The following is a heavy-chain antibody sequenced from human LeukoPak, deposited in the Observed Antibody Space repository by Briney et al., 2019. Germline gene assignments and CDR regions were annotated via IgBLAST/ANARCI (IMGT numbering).Heavy chain of an antibody. CDR3: TKDPNGDYIGAFNP. CDR2: ITGGHYAT. Sequence: GGSLRLSCAASGFSFSSFAMTWVRQAPGKGLEWVSSITGGHYATYNTDSVKGRFTISRDNAKNTLYLQMNSLRADDTAIYYCTKDPNGDYIGAFNPWGQGTLVTVSS. D-gene: IGHD4-17*01. V-gene: IGHV3-23*01. CDR1: GFSFSSFA. J-gene: IGHJ5*02.